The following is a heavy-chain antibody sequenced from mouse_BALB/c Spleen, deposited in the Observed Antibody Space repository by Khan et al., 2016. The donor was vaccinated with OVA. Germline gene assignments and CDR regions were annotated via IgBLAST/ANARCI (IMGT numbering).Heavy chain of an antibody. Sequence: QVQLKQSGAELAKPGASVKMSCKASGYTFTSYWMHWVKQRPGQGLEWIGYINPTTDYTGYNPIFKDKATLTADKSSSTAYMQLSSLTSEDSAVYYCVNHGSSSAWFTYWGQGTLVTVSA. J-gene: IGHJ3*01. CDR2: INPTTDYT. D-gene: IGHD1-1*01. V-gene: IGHV1-7*01. CDR3: VNHGSSSAWFTY. CDR1: GYTFTSYW.